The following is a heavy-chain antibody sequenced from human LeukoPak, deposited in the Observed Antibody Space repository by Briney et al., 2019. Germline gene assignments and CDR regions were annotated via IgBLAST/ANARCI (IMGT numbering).Heavy chain of an antibody. CDR1: TDSLTSNW. J-gene: IGHJ4*02. V-gene: IGHV4-4*02. D-gene: IGHD1-26*01. Sequence: SETLSLTCAVSTDSLTSNWWRWVRQPPGKGLEWIGDVHKSGSNNYYPSLQSRVTISIDKPKNQIALELTSVTAADTAVYYCAKEIVGAPTPGAYWGQGILVTVSS. CDR2: VHKSGSN. CDR3: AKEIVGAPTPGAY.